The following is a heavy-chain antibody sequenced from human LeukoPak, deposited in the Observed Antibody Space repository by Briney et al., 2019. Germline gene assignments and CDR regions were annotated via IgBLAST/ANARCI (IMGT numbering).Heavy chain of an antibody. D-gene: IGHD6-6*01. CDR2: ISSSGSST. J-gene: IGHJ1*01. CDR1: GFTFSSYA. Sequence: GGSLRLSCAASGFTFSSYAMSWVRQAPGKGLEWVSGISSSGSSTYYADSVKGRFTISRDNSKNTLYLQMNSLRAEDTAVYYCAKVGTYSCSPRYFQHWGQGTLVTVSS. V-gene: IGHV3-23*01. CDR3: AKVGTYSCSPRYFQH.